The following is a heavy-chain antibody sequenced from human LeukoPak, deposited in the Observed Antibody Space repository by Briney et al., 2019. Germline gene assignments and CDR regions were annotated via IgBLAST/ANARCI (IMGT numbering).Heavy chain of an antibody. D-gene: IGHD4-17*01. CDR2: ISYDGSNK. J-gene: IGHJ6*02. CDR1: GFTFSSYA. CDR3: ASPTYGDNYYCGMDV. Sequence: GRSLRLSCAASGFTFSSYAMHWVRQAPGKGLEWVAVISYDGSNKYYADSVKGRFTISRDNSKNTLYLQMNSLRAEDTAVYYCASPTYGDNYYCGMDVWGQGTTVTVSS. V-gene: IGHV3-30*04.